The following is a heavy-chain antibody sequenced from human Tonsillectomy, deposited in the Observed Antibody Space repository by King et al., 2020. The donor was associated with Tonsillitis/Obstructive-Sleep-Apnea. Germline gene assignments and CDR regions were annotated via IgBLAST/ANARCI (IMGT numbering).Heavy chain of an antibody. J-gene: IGHJ4*02. CDR1: GYSFTNYW. D-gene: IGHD3-3*01. CDR2: IYPGDSDT. Sequence: VQLVESGAEVKKPGESLKISCKGSGYSFTNYWIGWVRQMPGKGLEWMGIIYPGDSDTRYSPSFQGQVTISADKAISTAYLQWSSLKASDTAMYYCAGLYNDFWSDYYYWGQGTLVTVSS. CDR3: AGLYNDFWSDYYY. V-gene: IGHV5-51*01.